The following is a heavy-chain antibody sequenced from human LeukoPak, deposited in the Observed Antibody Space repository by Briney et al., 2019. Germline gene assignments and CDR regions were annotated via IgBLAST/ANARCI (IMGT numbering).Heavy chain of an antibody. D-gene: IGHD2-2*01. CDR1: GGTLSSDA. CDR3: ARDEGYCSSTSCPGQY. CDR2: IIPIFGTA. J-gene: IGHJ4*02. V-gene: IGHV1-69*06. Sequence: SVKVSCKASGGTLSSDAISRVRQAPGQGLEWMGGIIPIFGTANYPQKFQGRVTIIADKSTSTAYMELSSLRSEDTAVYYCARDEGYCSSTSCPGQYWGQGTLVTVSS.